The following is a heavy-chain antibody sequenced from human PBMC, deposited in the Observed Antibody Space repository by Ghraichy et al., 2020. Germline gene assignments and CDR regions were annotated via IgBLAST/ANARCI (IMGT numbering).Heavy chain of an antibody. CDR1: GFTFSDYY. V-gene: IGHV3-11*04. Sequence: GGSLRLSCAASGFTFSDYYMSWIRQAPGKGLEWVSYISSSASMKYYTDSVKGRFTTSRDNAKNSLYLQMNSLRAEDTAVYYCARGNWNGGVGYWGQGTLVTVSS. CDR3: ARGNWNGGVGY. D-gene: IGHD1-1*01. J-gene: IGHJ4*02. CDR2: ISSSASMK.